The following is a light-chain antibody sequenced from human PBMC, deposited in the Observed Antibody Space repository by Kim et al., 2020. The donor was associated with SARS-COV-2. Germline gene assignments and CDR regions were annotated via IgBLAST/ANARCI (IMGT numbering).Light chain of an antibody. Sequence: SASVGTRVTITCRASNSIVIWFAWYQQVPGKAPKLLIYQASCLDSDVPSRFSGSGSGTEFTLTISSLQPDDFATYYCQQYRSHWTFGQGTKVDIK. CDR3: QQYRSHWT. CDR2: QAS. V-gene: IGKV1-5*03. CDR1: NSIVIW. J-gene: IGKJ1*01.